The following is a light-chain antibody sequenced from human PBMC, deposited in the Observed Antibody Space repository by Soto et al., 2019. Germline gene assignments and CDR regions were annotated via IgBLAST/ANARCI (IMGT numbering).Light chain of an antibody. CDR2: DAS. V-gene: IGKV1-5*01. J-gene: IGKJ1*01. Sequence: DIQITQSPPTLSSSVGDRVTITCLASQPISSWLAWYHQKPGKAPKLLIYDASNLESGVPSRFSGSGSGTEFTLTISSLQPEDFGIYYCQQYENYWTFGQGTKVDIK. CDR3: QQYENYWT. CDR1: QPISSW.